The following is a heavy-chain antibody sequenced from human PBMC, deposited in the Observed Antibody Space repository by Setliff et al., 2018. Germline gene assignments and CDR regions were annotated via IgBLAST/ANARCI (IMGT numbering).Heavy chain of an antibody. V-gene: IGHV4-39*01. CDR3: AREGRWDYSYPIY. CDR1: DDSFYSSSYY. CDR2: ISYDGAT. D-gene: IGHD4-4*01. Sequence: SETLSLTCSVSDDSFYSSSYYWAWIRQPPGRGLEWIGSISYDGATNYNSSLKSRAAMSLDVPERQFALKLSSVTAVDAAVYYCAREGRWDYSYPIYWGQGILVTVSS. J-gene: IGHJ4*02.